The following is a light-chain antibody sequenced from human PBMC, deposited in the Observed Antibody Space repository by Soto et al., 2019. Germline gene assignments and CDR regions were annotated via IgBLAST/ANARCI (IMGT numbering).Light chain of an antibody. CDR1: SGHSSYA. CDR2: LNSDGSH. Sequence: QSVLTQSPSASASLGASVKLTCTLSSGHSSYAIAWHQQQAEKGPRYLMKLNSDGSHSKGDGIPDRFSGSRSGAERYLTISSLQSEDEADYYCQTWGTGIQVFGGGTKLTVL. V-gene: IGLV4-69*01. J-gene: IGLJ2*01. CDR3: QTWGTGIQV.